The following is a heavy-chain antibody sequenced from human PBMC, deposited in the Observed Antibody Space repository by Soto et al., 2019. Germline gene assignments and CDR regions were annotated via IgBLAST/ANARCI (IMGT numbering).Heavy chain of an antibody. Sequence: SETLSLTCAVYGGSFIGYYWSWILQPPGKGLEWIGEINHSGSTNYNPSLKSRVTISVDTSKNQFSLKLSSVTAADTAVHYCARGVYTYYYYYMDVWGKGTTVTVSS. CDR2: INHSGST. D-gene: IGHD2-8*01. CDR3: ARGVYTYYYYYMDV. CDR1: GGSFIGYY. V-gene: IGHV4-34*01. J-gene: IGHJ6*03.